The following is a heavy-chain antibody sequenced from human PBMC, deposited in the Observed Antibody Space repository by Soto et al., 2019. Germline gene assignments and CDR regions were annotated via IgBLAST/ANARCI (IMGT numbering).Heavy chain of an antibody. Sequence: GASVKVSCKASGGTFSSYAISWVRQAPGQGLEWMGGIIPIFGTANYAQKFQGRVTITADKSTSTAYMELSSLRSEDTAVYYCARPRSINIRTWIQLKNYYYYYGMDVWGQGTTVTVSS. V-gene: IGHV1-69*06. D-gene: IGHD5-18*01. CDR2: IIPIFGTA. J-gene: IGHJ6*02. CDR3: ARPRSINIRTWIQLKNYYYYYGMDV. CDR1: GGTFSSYA.